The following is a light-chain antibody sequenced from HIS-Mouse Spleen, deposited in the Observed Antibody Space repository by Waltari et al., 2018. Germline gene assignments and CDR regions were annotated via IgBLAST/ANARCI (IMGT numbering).Light chain of an antibody. J-gene: IGLJ2*01. CDR1: ALPKQY. Sequence: SYELTQPPSVSVSPGQTARITCSGDALPKQYAYWYQRKPGQAPVLVIYKDSERPSGIPGRFSGSSSGTTVTLTISGVQAEDEADYYCQSADSSGTYVVFGGGTKLTVL. V-gene: IGLV3-25*03. CDR2: KDS. CDR3: QSADSSGTYVV.